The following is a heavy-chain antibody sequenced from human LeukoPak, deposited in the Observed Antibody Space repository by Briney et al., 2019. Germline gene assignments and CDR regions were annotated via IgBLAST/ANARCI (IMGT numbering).Heavy chain of an antibody. J-gene: IGHJ4*02. V-gene: IGHV3-30*18. CDR3: AKDRSGGSDYGDY. CDR2: ISYDGSNK. Sequence: GGSLRLSCAASGFTFSSYGMHWVRQAPGKGLEWVVVISYDGSNKYYAESVKGRSTISRDNSKNTMYLQMNSLRAGDTAVYYCAKDRSGGSDYGDYWGQGTLVTVSS. D-gene: IGHD3-16*01. CDR1: GFTFSSYG.